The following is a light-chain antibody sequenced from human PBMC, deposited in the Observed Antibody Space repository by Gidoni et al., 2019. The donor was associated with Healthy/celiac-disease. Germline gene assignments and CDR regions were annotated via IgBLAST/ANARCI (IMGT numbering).Light chain of an antibody. CDR2: EVS. J-gene: IGLJ2*01. CDR3: SSYAGSNNFVV. CDR1: RSDVGAYNY. V-gene: IGLV2-8*01. Sequence: QSAMHQPPSASGSPGQPATISRTGTRSDVGAYNYVSWYQQHPGKAPKLMIYEVSTRPSGVPDRCAGSKSGNPASLTVSVLQAEDESDYYCSSYAGSNNFVVFGGGTKLTVL.